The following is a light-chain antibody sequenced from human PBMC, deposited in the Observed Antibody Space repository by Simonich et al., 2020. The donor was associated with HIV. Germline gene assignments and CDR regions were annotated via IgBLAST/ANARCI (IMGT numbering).Light chain of an antibody. Sequence: EIVLTQSPATLSLSPGERATLSCRARQSVSSYLAWYQQKPGLAPRLLIYDASSRATGIPDRFSGSGSGTDFTLTISRLEPEDFAVYYCQQYVSSPYTFGQGTKLEIK. CDR1: QSVSSY. V-gene: IGKV3D-20*01. CDR2: DAS. J-gene: IGKJ2*01. CDR3: QQYVSSPYT.